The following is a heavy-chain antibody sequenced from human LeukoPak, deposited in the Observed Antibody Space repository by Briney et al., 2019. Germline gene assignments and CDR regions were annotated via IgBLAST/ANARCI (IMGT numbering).Heavy chain of an antibody. V-gene: IGHV4-39*07. J-gene: IGHJ4*02. CDR1: GVSISSSSSY. D-gene: IGHD1-1*01. Sequence: SETLSLTCSVSGVSISSSSSYWGWILQPPGKGLEWIGSIYYSGNTYYNPSLKSRVTISVDTSKNQFSLKLNSVTAADTAVYYCARDGTSLNLAEFDYWGQGTLVTVSS. CDR2: IYYSGNT. CDR3: ARDGTSLNLAEFDY.